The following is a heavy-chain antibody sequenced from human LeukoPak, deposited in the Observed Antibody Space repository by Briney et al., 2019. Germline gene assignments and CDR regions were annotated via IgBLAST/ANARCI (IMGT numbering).Heavy chain of an antibody. Sequence: SETLSLTCTVSGGSISSYYWSWIRQPPGKGLEWIGEINHSGSTNYNPSLKSRVTISVDTSKNQFSLKLSSMTAADTAVYYCARVAFRQWLVQGIDYWGQGTLVTVSS. V-gene: IGHV4-34*01. J-gene: IGHJ4*02. D-gene: IGHD6-19*01. CDR2: INHSGST. CDR3: ARVAFRQWLVQGIDY. CDR1: GGSISSYY.